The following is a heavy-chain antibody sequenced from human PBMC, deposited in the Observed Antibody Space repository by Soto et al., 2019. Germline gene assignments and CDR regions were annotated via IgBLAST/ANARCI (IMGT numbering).Heavy chain of an antibody. CDR2: ISYDGSNK. D-gene: IGHD3-9*01. V-gene: IGHV3-30*18. J-gene: IGHJ3*02. CDR1: VFTFSSYG. CDR3: AKDLGRVLRSFDWSHGGAFDI. Sequence: PGGSLRLSCASSVFTFSSYGMHWVRQSPGKGLEWVAVISYDGSNKYYADSVKGRFTISRDNSKNTLYLQMNSLRAEDTAVYYCAKDLGRVLRSFDWSHGGAFDIWGQGTMVTVS.